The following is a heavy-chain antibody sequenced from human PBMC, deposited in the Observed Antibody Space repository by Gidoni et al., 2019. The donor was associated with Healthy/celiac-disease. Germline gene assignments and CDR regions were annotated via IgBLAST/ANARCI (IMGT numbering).Heavy chain of an antibody. CDR2: IYYSGRP. J-gene: IGHJ4*02. CDR3: ARQGRGIQRGQPRSYYFDY. D-gene: IGHD5-18*01. V-gene: IGHV4-39*01. Sequence: QLPLQESGPGLVKPSETLSLTCTVSGGSLRSRSSSWGWIRQPPGKGLGGIGGIYYSGRPSYNPSLKSQGTIAVDTSKNQFSVKLSFVTAADTAVYYCARQGRGIQRGQPRSYYFDYWGQGTLVTVSS. CDR1: GGSLRSRSSS.